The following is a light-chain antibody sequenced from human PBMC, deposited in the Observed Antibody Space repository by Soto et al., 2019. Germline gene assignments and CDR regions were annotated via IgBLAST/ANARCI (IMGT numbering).Light chain of an antibody. CDR3: QTWGTGIQV. Sequence: QLVLTQSPSASASLGASVKLTCTLSSGHSSYAIAWHQQQPEEGPRYLMKLNSDGSHSKGDGIPDCFSGSSSGAERYLTISSLQSEDEADYYCQTWGTGIQVFGGGTKLTVL. J-gene: IGLJ2*01. CDR1: SGHSSYA. CDR2: LNSDGSH. V-gene: IGLV4-69*01.